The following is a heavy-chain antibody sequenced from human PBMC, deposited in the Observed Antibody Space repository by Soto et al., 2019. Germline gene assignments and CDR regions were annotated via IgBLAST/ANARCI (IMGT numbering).Heavy chain of an antibody. CDR2: IRSKANSYAT. J-gene: IGHJ6*02. CDR3: TRLNDSSGANYYGMDV. Sequence: EVQLVESGGGLVQPGGSLKLSCAASGFTFSGSAMHWVRQASGKGLEWVGRIRSKANSYATAYAASVKGSFTISRDESKNTAYLQMNSLKTEDTAVYYCTRLNDSSGANYYGMDVWGQGTTVTVSS. V-gene: IGHV3-73*02. D-gene: IGHD3-22*01. CDR1: GFTFSGSA.